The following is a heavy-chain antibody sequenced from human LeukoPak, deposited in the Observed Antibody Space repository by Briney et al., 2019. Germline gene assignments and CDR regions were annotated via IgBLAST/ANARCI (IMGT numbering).Heavy chain of an antibody. Sequence: GGSLRLSCTASGFTFGDYGMNWVRQAPGKGLEWVSFIRSKAYRGTTEYAASVKGRFTMSRDDSKGIAYLQMNSLKTEDTAVYYCTRDQTPNYWGQGTLVTVSS. V-gene: IGHV3-49*04. CDR3: TRDQTPNY. J-gene: IGHJ4*02. CDR1: GFTFGDYG. CDR2: IRSKAYRGTT.